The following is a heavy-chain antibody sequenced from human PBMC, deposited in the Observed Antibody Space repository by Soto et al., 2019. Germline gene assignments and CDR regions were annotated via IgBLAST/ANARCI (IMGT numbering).Heavy chain of an antibody. Sequence: GGSLTLSCAASGFTFSNAWMSWVRQAPGKGLEWVGRIKSKTDGGTTDYAAPVKGRFTISRDDSKNTLYLQMNSLKTEDTAVYYCTTDSYDYIFTLSDAFDIWGQGTMVTVSS. CDR2: IKSKTDGGTT. D-gene: IGHD3-16*01. V-gene: IGHV3-15*01. J-gene: IGHJ3*02. CDR3: TTDSYDYIFTLSDAFDI. CDR1: GFTFSNAW.